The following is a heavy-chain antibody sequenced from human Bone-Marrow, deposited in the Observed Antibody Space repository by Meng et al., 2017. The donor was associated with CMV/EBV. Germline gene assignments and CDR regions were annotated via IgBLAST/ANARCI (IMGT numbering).Heavy chain of an antibody. J-gene: IGHJ6*02. V-gene: IGHV3-21*01. CDR1: GFTFSSYS. Sequence: GESLKISCAASGFTFSSYSMNWVRQAPGKGLEWVSSISSSSSYIYYADSVKGRFTISRDNAKNSLYLQMNSLRAEDTAVYYCARWGIVVVPAAIGYYYGMDVWGQGTTVTVSS. CDR2: ISSSSSYI. D-gene: IGHD2-2*01. CDR3: ARWGIVVVPAAIGYYYGMDV.